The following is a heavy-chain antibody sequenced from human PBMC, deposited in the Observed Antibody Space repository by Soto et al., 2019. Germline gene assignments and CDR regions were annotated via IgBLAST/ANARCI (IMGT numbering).Heavy chain of an antibody. CDR2: MNPNSGNT. J-gene: IGHJ6*02. D-gene: IGHD3-10*01. CDR1: GYTFTSYD. Sequence: ASVKVSCKASGYTFTSYDINWVRQATGQGLEWMGWMNPNSGNTGYAQKFQGRVTMTRNTSISTDYMELSSLRSEDTAVYYCARSPITMVRGVIIISGMDVWGQGTTVTVSS. CDR3: ARSPITMVRGVIIISGMDV. V-gene: IGHV1-8*01.